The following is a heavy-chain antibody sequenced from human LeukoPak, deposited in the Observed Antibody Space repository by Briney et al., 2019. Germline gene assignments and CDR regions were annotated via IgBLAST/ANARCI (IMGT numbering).Heavy chain of an antibody. J-gene: IGHJ4*02. CDR1: GFTFSSYA. V-gene: IGHV3-30-3*01. CDR2: ISYDGSNK. D-gene: IGHD2-2*01. CDR3: GRLGSTTPANCYNFFPQ. Sequence: GGSLRLSCAASGFTFSSYAMHWVRQAPGKGLEWVAVISYDGSNKYYADSVKGRFTISRDNAKNSLYLQMNSLRVEDTALYCCGRLGSTTPANCYNFFPQGGKGTLVTVSS.